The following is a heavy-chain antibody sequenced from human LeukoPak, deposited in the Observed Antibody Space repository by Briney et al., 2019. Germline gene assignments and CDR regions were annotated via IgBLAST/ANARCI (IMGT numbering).Heavy chain of an antibody. CDR3: AKDFGSSGWSSSCEY. CDR2: ISGSGGST. Sequence: PGGSLRLSCAASGFTFSSYAMSWVRQAPGKGLKWVSAISGSGGSTYYADSVKGRFTISRDNSKNTLYLQMNSLRAEDTAVYYCAKDFGSSGWSSSCEYWGQGTLVTVSS. CDR1: GFTFSSYA. J-gene: IGHJ4*02. V-gene: IGHV3-23*01. D-gene: IGHD6-19*01.